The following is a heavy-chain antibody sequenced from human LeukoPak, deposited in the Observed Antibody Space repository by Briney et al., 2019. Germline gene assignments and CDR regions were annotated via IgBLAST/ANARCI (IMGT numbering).Heavy chain of an antibody. D-gene: IGHD4-23*01. CDR2: ISSSSYI. V-gene: IGHV3-21*01. CDR1: GFTFSSYS. Sequence: GGSLRLSCAASGFTFSSYSMNWVRQAPGKGLEWVSSISSSSYIYYADSVKGRFTISRDNAKNSLYLQMNSLRAEDTAVYYCAKDSPVVTDDAFDIWGQGTMVTVSS. J-gene: IGHJ3*02. CDR3: AKDSPVVTDDAFDI.